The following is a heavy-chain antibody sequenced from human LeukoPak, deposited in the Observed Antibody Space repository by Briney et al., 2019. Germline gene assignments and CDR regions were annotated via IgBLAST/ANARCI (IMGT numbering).Heavy chain of an antibody. D-gene: IGHD3-10*01. CDR2: INHSGST. V-gene: IGHV4-34*01. J-gene: IGHJ5*02. CDR3: ARSVRRLYGSGRSNWFDP. Sequence: NPSETLSLTCAVYGGSFSGYYWSWIRQPPGKGLEWIGEINHSGSTNYNPSLKSRVTISVDTSKNQFSLKLSSVTAADTAVYYCARSVRRLYGSGRSNWFDPWGQGTLVTVSS. CDR1: GGSFSGYY.